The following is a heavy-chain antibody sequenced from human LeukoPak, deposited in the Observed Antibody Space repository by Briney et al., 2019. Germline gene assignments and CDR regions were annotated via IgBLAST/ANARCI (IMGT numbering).Heavy chain of an antibody. Sequence: GGSLRLSCAASGFTFSSYGMHWVRQAPGKGLEWVAVISYDGSNKYYADSVKGRFTISRDNSKNTLYLQMNSLRAEDTALYYCARGQWLVTSSFDSWGQGTLVTVSS. J-gene: IGHJ4*02. D-gene: IGHD6-19*01. CDR3: ARGQWLVTSSFDS. CDR2: ISYDGSNK. V-gene: IGHV3-30*03. CDR1: GFTFSSYG.